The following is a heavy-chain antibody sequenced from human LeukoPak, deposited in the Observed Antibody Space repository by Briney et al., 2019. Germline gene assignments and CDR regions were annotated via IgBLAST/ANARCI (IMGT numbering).Heavy chain of an antibody. V-gene: IGHV3-23*01. CDR1: GFTFSYYS. CDR3: ATGKMWELLLSLVTKFDY. Sequence: GGSLRLSCAASGFTFSYYSMSWVRQAPGKGLGWVSGITGSAGSTHYADSVKGRFTISRDNSKNTLYLQMNSLRAEDTAVYYCATGKMWELLLSLVTKFDYWGQGTLVTVSS. J-gene: IGHJ4*02. CDR2: ITGSAGST. D-gene: IGHD1-26*01.